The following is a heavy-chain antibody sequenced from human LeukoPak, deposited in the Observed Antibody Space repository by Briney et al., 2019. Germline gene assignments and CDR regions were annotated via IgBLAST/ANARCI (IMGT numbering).Heavy chain of an antibody. V-gene: IGHV3-30*04. D-gene: IGHD6-19*01. J-gene: IGHJ4*02. CDR2: IVEDGTNQ. CDR3: ARVQGGGYRTADY. Sequence: GGSLRLSCAASGFTFNNYLMHWLRQAPGKGLDWVAVIVEDGTNQYYADSVKGRFTVSRDNSKNTLFLQMNSLRSEDTAMYYCARVQGGGYRTADYWGQGTLVTVSS. CDR1: GFTFNNYL.